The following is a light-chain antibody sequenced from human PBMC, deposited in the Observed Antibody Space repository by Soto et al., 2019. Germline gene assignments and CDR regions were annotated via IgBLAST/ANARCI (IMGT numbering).Light chain of an antibody. CDR3: QQYGSSPQGGWT. CDR2: GAS. V-gene: IGKV3-20*01. CDR1: QSVSSSY. J-gene: IGKJ1*01. Sequence: EIVMTQSPATLSVSPGERATLSCRASQSVSSSYLAWYQQKPGQATGLLIYGASSRATGIPDRFSGSGSGTDFTLTISRLEPEDFAVYYCQQYGSSPQGGWTFGQGTKVDIK.